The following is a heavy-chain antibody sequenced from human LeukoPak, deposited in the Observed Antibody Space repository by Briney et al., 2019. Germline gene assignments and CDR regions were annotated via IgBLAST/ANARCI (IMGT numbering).Heavy chain of an antibody. V-gene: IGHV4-61*01. CDR2: IYYSGST. CDR3: ARSPWVKDYYYSYMDV. D-gene: IGHD1-26*01. Sequence: PSQTLSLTCTVSGGSISSGSYYWSWIRQSPGKGLEWIGYIYYSGSTNYNPSLKSRVTISVDTSKNQFSLKLISVTAADTAVYYCARSPWVKDYYYSYMDVWGKGTTVTVSS. J-gene: IGHJ6*03. CDR1: GGSISSGSYY.